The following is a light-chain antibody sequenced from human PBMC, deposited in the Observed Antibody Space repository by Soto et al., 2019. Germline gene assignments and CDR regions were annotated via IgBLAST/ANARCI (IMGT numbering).Light chain of an antibody. CDR1: SSDVGAYIF. CDR2: DVN. J-gene: IGLJ2*01. V-gene: IGLV2-8*01. CDR3: QSYDSSLRVV. Sequence: QSALTQPPSASGSPGQSVTISCTGTSSDVGAYIFVSWYQQHPGKAPKLMVYDVNRRPPGVPDRFFGSKSGNTASLTVSGLQAEDEADYYCQSYDSSLRVVFGGGTKLTVL.